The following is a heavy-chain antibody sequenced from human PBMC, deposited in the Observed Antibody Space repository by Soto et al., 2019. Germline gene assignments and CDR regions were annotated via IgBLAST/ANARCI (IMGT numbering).Heavy chain of an antibody. CDR1: GFTFSSYG. V-gene: IGHV3-30*18. CDR3: AKAILTGYHYFDY. J-gene: IGHJ4*02. D-gene: IGHD3-9*01. CDR2: ISYDGSNK. Sequence: GGSLRLSCAASGFTFSSYGMHWVRQVPGKGLEWVAVISYDGSNKYYADSVKGRFTISRDNSKNTLYLQMNSLRAEDTAVYYCAKAILTGYHYFDYWGQGTLVTVSS.